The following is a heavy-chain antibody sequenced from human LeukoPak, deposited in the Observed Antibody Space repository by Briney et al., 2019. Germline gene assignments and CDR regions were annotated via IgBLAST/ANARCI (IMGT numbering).Heavy chain of an antibody. V-gene: IGHV1-69*06. CDR2: IIPIFGTA. D-gene: IGHD2-15*01. CDR3: AESYCSGGSRYYSWFDP. Sequence: ASVKVSCKASGGTFSSYAISWVRQAPGQGLEWMGGIIPIFGTANYAQKFQGRVTITADKSTSTAYMELSSLRSEDTAVYYCAESYCSGGSRYYSWFDPWGQGTLVTVSS. CDR1: GGTFSSYA. J-gene: IGHJ5*02.